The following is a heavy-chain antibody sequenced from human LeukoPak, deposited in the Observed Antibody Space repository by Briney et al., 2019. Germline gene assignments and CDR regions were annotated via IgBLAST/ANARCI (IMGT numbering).Heavy chain of an antibody. V-gene: IGHV4-59*01. CDR3: AKGEPAFCGGDCYLPYYYGMDV. D-gene: IGHD2-21*02. CDR2: IYYSGST. Sequence: SETLSLTCSVSGGSISSYYWSWIRQPPGKGLEWIGYIYYSGSTNYNPSLRSRVTISVDTSKNHFSLKLSSVTAADTAVYYCAKGEPAFCGGDCYLPYYYGMDVWGQGTTVTVSS. CDR1: GGSISSYY. J-gene: IGHJ6*02.